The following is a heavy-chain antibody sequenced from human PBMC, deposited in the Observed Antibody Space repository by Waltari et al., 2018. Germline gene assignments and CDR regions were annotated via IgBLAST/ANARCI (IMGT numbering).Heavy chain of an antibody. CDR2: IYYSGST. CDR1: GGSISSYY. J-gene: IGHJ6*02. Sequence: QVQLQESGPGLVKPSETLSLTCTVSGGSISSYYWSWIRQPPGKGLEWIGYIYYSGSTNYNPSLKSRVTISVDTSKNQFSLKLSSVTAADTAVYYCARGGSSSDYYYGMDVWGQGTTVTVSS. CDR3: ARGGSSSDYYYGMDV. V-gene: IGHV4-59*01. D-gene: IGHD6-6*01.